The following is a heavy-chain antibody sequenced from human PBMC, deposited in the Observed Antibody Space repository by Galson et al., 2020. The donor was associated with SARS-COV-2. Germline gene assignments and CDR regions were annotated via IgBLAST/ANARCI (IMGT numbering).Heavy chain of an antibody. CDR2: IYSSGST. CDR3: ARDYYYSVSGTYYPFDY. D-gene: IGHD3-10*01. J-gene: IGHJ4*02. V-gene: IGHV4-39*07. CDR1: GSSISSSYYY. Sequence: ETLSLTCTVSGSSISSSYYYWGWIRQPPGKGLEWIGSIYSSGSTYYKPSLKSRVTIIVDTSKNQFSLRLSSVTAADTAVYYCARDYYYSVSGTYYPFDYWGQGTLVTVSS.